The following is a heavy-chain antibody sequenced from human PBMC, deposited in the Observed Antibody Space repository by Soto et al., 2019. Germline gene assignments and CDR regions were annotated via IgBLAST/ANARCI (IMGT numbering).Heavy chain of an antibody. Sequence: SETLSLTCTVSVGSISSGGYYWSWIRQHPGKGLEWIGYIYYSGSTYYNPSLKSRVTISVDTSKNQFSLKLSSVTAADTAVYYRARVRRSGITGTTLGDFDYCGPGTLVTVSS. CDR1: VGSISSGGYY. D-gene: IGHD1-20*01. V-gene: IGHV4-31*03. CDR2: IYYSGST. CDR3: ARVRRSGITGTTLGDFDY. J-gene: IGHJ4*02.